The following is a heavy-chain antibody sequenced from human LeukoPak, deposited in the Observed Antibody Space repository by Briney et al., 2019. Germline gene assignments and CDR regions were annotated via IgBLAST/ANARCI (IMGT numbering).Heavy chain of an antibody. J-gene: IGHJ4*02. CDR1: GYTFTSFW. CDR3: ARRRSHDFSHYAQYYFDY. D-gene: IGHD4-11*01. CDR2: IYPGDSDT. Sequence: GESLKISCKGSGYTFTSFWIGWVRQMPGKGLEWMGIIYPGDSDTRYNPSFQGQVTISADKSISTAYLQWSSLKAPDTAMYYCARRRSHDFSHYAQYYFDYWGQGTLVTVSS. V-gene: IGHV5-51*01.